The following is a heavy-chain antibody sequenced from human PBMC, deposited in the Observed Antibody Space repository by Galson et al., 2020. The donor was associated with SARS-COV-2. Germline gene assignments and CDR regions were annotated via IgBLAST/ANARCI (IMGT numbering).Heavy chain of an antibody. CDR3: AKYSFRNYGYYFDY. V-gene: IGHV3-23*01. CDR1: GFTFSSYA. J-gene: IGHJ4*02. CDR2: ITTSGGNT. D-gene: IGHD3-10*01. Sequence: GGSLRLSCAASGFTFSSYAMSWVRQAPGKGLEWVSSITTSGGNTYYADSVKGRFTISRDNSKNPLYLQMNSLRAEDTAVYYCAKYSFRNYGYYFDYWGQGTLVIVSS.